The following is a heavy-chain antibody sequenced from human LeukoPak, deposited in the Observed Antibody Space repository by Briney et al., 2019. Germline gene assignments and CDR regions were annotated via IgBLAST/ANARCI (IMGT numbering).Heavy chain of an antibody. Sequence: PGGSLRLSCAASGFTFSAYGVTWVRQAPGKGLEWVSSMGVSGDNVHYADSVKGRFAISRDNSKNTLYLQMNSLRAEDAAVYYCAKDPNGDYVGAFGTWGQGTMVIVSS. V-gene: IGHV3-23*01. D-gene: IGHD4-17*01. CDR2: MGVSGDNV. J-gene: IGHJ3*02. CDR1: GFTFSAYG. CDR3: AKDPNGDYVGAFGT.